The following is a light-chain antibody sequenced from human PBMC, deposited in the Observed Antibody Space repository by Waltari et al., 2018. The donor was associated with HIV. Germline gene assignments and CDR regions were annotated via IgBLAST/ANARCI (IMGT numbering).Light chain of an antibody. CDR3: AAWDDSLNGDVV. J-gene: IGLJ2*01. Sequence: QSVLTQPHSASGTPGQRVTVTCSGSSYAIGSHTLHLYQQLPATGPRPLIYPNKQRPTGVPDRFSGSQSGTSASLVISVLQSEDEADYFCAAWDDSLNGDVVFGGGTKLTVL. V-gene: IGLV1-44*01. CDR2: PNK. CDR1: SYAIGSHT.